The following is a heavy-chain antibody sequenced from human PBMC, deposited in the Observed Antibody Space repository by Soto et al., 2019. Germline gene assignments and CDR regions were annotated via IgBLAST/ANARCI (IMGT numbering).Heavy chain of an antibody. CDR3: ARSQGSSTSLEIYYYYYYGMDV. J-gene: IGHJ6*02. D-gene: IGHD2-2*01. CDR2: IIPISDTT. V-gene: IGHV1-69*01. Sequence: QVQLVQSGAEVKKPGSWVKVSCKASGGTFSSYAISWVRQAPGQGLECMGGIIPISDTTNYAQKFQGRVTITADESTSTAYMELSSLRSEDTAVYYCARSQGSSTSLEIYYYYYYGMDVWGQGTTVTVSS. CDR1: GGTFSSYA.